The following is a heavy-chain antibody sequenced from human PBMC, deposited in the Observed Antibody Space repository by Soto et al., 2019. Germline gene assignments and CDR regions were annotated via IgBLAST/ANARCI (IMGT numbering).Heavy chain of an antibody. D-gene: IGHD3-22*01. Sequence: ASVKVSCKASGGTFSSYAISWVRQAPGQGLEWMGGIIPIFGTANYAQKFQGRVTITADESTSTAYMELSSLRSEDTAVYYCARGGFLRYSDSSGYYKRALDIWRQGTMVT. CDR3: ARGGFLRYSDSSGYYKRALDI. CDR2: IIPIFGTA. CDR1: GGTFSSYA. J-gene: IGHJ3*02. V-gene: IGHV1-69*13.